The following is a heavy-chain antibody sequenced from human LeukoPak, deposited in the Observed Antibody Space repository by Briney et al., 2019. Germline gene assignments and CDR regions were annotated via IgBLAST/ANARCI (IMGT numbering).Heavy chain of an antibody. D-gene: IGHD3-16*01. CDR2: ISGDGTRT. CDR3: AKWPEGAMDYFDY. J-gene: IGHJ4*02. V-gene: IGHV3-23*01. Sequence: PGGSLRLSCAASGFSFSSYAMTWARQAPVKGLEWDSAISGDGTRTYYADSVKGRFTISRDNSKNTLYLEMSSLRVEDTAIYYCAKWPEGAMDYFDYWGQGTLVTVSS. CDR1: GFSFSSYA.